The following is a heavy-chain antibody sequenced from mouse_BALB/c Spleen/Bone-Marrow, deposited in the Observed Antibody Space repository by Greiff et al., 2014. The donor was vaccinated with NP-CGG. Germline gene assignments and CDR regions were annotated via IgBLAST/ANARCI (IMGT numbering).Heavy chain of an antibody. V-gene: IGHV5-6-3*01. CDR1: GFTFSSYG. Sequence: EVQLQQSGGGLVQPGGSLKLSCVASGFTFSSYGVSWVRQTPDKRLELVATINNNGGSTYYPDSVKGQFTISRDNAKNTLYLQMSSLKSEDTAMYYCARVYGWYFDVWGAGTTVTVSS. CDR3: ARVYGWYFDV. CDR2: INNNGGST. J-gene: IGHJ1*01. D-gene: IGHD1-1*01.